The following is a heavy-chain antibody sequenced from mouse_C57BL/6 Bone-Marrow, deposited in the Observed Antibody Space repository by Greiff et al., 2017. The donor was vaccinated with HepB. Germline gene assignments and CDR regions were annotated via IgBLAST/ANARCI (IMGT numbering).Heavy chain of an antibody. CDR3: ARLYYYGSRGYFDV. Sequence: QVQLKQSGPGLVQPSQSLSITCTVSGFSLTSYGVHWVRQSPGKGLEWLGVIWSGGSTDYNAAFISRLSISKDNSKSQVFFKMNSLQADDTAIYYCARLYYYGSRGYFDVWGTGTTVTVSS. D-gene: IGHD1-1*01. CDR1: GFSLTSYG. V-gene: IGHV2-2*01. CDR2: IWSGGST. J-gene: IGHJ1*03.